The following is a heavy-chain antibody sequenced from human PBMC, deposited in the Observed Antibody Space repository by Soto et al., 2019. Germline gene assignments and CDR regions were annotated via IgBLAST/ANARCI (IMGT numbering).Heavy chain of an antibody. CDR3: ARVPQRGYDDNWFDP. D-gene: IGHD5-12*01. CDR1: GYTFTSYY. J-gene: IGHJ5*02. V-gene: IGHV1-46*03. CDR2: INPSGGST. Sequence: ASVKVSCKASGYTFTSYYMHWVRQAPGQGLEWMGIINPSGGSTSYAQKFQGRVTMTRDTSTSTVYMELSSLRSEDTAVYYCARVPQRGYDDNWFDPWGQATLVTVSS.